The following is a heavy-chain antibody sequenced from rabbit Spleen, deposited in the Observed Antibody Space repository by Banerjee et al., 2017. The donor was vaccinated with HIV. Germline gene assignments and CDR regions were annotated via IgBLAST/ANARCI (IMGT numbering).Heavy chain of an antibody. V-gene: IGHV1S45*01. CDR2: IYTGGSDNS. CDR1: GFSFSSSYD. CDR3: ARGSATMTMVITGYYFNL. D-gene: IGHD2-1*01. J-gene: IGHJ4*01. Sequence: QEQLVESGGGLVQPGASLALTCTASGFSFSSSYDMCWVRQAPGKGLEWIACIYTGGSDNSYYATWAKGRFTISKTSSTTVTLQMTSLTAADTAAYFCARGSATMTMVITGYYFNLWGPGTLVTVS.